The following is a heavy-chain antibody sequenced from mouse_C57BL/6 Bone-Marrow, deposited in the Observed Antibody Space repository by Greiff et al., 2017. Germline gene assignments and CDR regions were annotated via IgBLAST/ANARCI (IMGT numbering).Heavy chain of an antibody. CDR2: IDPETGGT. Sequence: QVQLKQSGAELVRPGASVTLSCKASGYTFTDYEMHWVKQTPVHGLEWIGAIDPETGGTAYNQKFKGKAILTADKSSSTAYMELRSLTSEDSAVYYCTRWYDYPFDYWGQGTTLTVSS. CDR3: TRWYDYPFDY. D-gene: IGHD2-4*01. J-gene: IGHJ2*01. CDR1: GYTFTDYE. V-gene: IGHV1-15*01.